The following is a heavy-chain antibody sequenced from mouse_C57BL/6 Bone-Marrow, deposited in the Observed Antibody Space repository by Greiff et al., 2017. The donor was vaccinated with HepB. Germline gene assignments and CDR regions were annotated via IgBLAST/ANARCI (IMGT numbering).Heavy chain of an antibody. D-gene: IGHD4-1*01. CDR1: GFTFSSYA. CDR2: ISDGGSYT. V-gene: IGHV5-4*01. J-gene: IGHJ3*01. Sequence: EVHLVESGGGLVQPGGSLKLSCAASGFTFSSYAMSWVRQTPEKRLEWVATISDGGSYTYYPDNVKGRFTISRDNAKNNLYLQMSHLKSEDTAMYYCARDGTAYWGQGTLVTVSA. CDR3: ARDGTAY.